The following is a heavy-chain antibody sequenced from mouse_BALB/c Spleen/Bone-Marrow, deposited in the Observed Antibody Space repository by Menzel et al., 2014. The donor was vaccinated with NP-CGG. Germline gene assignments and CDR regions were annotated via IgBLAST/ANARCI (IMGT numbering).Heavy chain of an antibody. D-gene: IGHD2-1*01. CDR1: GYTFTDYN. Sequence: VQLQQSGPELVKPGASVKMSCKASGYTFTDYNIHWVKQSHGKSLEWIGYIYPYNGVTGYDQKFKTKATLTVDNSSITAYMELRSLTSEDSAVYYCARGLWGNYYFDCWGQGTTLTVSS. CDR3: ARGLWGNYYFDC. CDR2: IYPYNGVT. J-gene: IGHJ2*01. V-gene: IGHV1S29*02.